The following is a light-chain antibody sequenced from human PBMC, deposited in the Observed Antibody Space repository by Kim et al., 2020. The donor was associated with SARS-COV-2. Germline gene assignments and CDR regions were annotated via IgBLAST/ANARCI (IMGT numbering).Light chain of an antibody. CDR2: AAS. CDR1: QGISNY. V-gene: IGKV1-27*01. J-gene: IGKJ2*01. CDR3: QQYNSAPYT. Sequence: SASVGDRVTITCRASQGISNYLAWYQQKPGKVPKLLIYAASTLQSGVPSRFSGSGSGTDFTLTISSLQPDDVATYCCQQYNSAPYTFGQGTKLEIK.